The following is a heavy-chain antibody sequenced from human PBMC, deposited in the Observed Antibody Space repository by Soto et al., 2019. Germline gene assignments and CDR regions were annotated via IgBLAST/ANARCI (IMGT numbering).Heavy chain of an antibody. D-gene: IGHD3-3*01. CDR2: IYYSGST. CDR1: GGSISRYY. Sequence: LSLTCNVSGGSISRYYWSWIRQHPGKGLEWIGDIYYSGSTNYNPSLKSRVTISVDTSKNQFSLKLSSVTAADTGVYYCARGDYDFWSGPRANWFDPWGQGTLVTVSS. CDR3: ARGDYDFWSGPRANWFDP. V-gene: IGHV4-59*01. J-gene: IGHJ5*02.